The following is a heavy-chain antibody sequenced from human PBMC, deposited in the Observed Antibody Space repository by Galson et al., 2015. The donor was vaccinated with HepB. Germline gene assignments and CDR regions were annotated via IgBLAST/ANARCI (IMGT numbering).Heavy chain of an antibody. Sequence: SVKVSCKASGGTFSSYAISWVRQAPGQGLEWMGGIIPIFGTANYAQKFQGRVTITADGSTGTAYMELSSLRSEDTAVYYCARGTTVTPHYYYGMDVWGQGTTVTVSS. V-gene: IGHV1-69*13. CDR3: ARGTTVTPHYYYGMDV. CDR2: IIPIFGTA. D-gene: IGHD4-17*01. J-gene: IGHJ6*02. CDR1: GGTFSSYA.